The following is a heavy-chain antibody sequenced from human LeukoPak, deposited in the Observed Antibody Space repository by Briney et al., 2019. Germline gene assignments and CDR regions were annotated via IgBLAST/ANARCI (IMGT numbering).Heavy chain of an antibody. CDR2: ISSSSSYT. CDR3: ARDTVATSYYYYYYGMDV. J-gene: IGHJ6*04. V-gene: IGHV3-11*06. D-gene: IGHD5-12*01. CDR1: GFTFSDYY. Sequence: GGSLRLSCAASGFTFSDYYMSWIRQAPGKGLECVSYISSSSSYTNYADSVKGRFTISRDNAKNSLYLQMNSLRAEDTAVYYCARDTVATSYYYYYYGMDVWGKGTTVTVSS.